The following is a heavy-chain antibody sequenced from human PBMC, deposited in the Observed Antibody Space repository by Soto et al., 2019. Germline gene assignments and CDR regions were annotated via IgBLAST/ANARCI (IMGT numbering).Heavy chain of an antibody. CDR3: ARDDIGVGIDY. V-gene: IGHV3-30-3*01. Sequence: GGSLRLSCAASGFTFNTYSVHWVRQAPDKGLEWVSVISYDGNNKHYAVSVAGRFTISRDNSNNTLYLQMHSLRGEDTAVYCCARDDIGVGIDYWGLGTLVTVSS. CDR2: ISYDGNNK. J-gene: IGHJ4*02. D-gene: IGHD1-26*01. CDR1: GFTFNTYS.